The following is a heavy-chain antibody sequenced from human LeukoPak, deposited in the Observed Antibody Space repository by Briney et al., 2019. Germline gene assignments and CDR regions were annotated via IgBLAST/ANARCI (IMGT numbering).Heavy chain of an antibody. V-gene: IGHV3-15*01. Sequence: GGSLRLSCAASGFTFSNAWMSWVRQAPGKGLEWVGRIKSKTDGRTTDYAAPVKGRFTISRDDSKNTLYLQMNSLKTEDTAVYYCTTGSWFDPWGQGTLVTVSS. D-gene: IGHD3-10*01. CDR2: IKSKTDGRTT. CDR1: GFTFSNAW. J-gene: IGHJ5*02. CDR3: TTGSWFDP.